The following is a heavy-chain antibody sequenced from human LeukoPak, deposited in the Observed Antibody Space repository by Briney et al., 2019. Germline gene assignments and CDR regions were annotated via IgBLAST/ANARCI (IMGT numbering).Heavy chain of an antibody. CDR1: GGSISSYY. J-gene: IGHJ5*02. CDR3: ARWGYLNWFDP. V-gene: IGHV4-59*01. CDR2: TYYSGST. Sequence: KPSETLSLTCTVSGGSISSYYWSWIRQPPGKGLEWIGYTYYSGSTNYNPSLKSRVTMSVDTSINQFSLKLSSVTAADTAVYYCARWGYLNWFDPWGQGTLVTVSS. D-gene: IGHD3-16*02.